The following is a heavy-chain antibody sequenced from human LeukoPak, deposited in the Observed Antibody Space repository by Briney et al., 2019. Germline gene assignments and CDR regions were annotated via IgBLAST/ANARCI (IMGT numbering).Heavy chain of an antibody. CDR3: ARDYYDSSWKVAEYFQH. CDR2: ISAYNGNT. Sequence: GASVKVSCKASGYTFTSYGISWVRQAPGQGLEWMGWISAYNGNTNYAQKFQGRVTMTRNTSISTAYMELSSLRSEDTAVYYCARDYYDSSWKVAEYFQHWGQGTLVTVSP. D-gene: IGHD3-22*01. J-gene: IGHJ1*01. V-gene: IGHV1-18*01. CDR1: GYTFTSYG.